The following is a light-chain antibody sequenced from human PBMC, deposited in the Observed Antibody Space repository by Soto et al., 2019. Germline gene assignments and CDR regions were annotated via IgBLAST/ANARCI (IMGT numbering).Light chain of an antibody. CDR2: AAS. CDR1: QGISSY. CDR3: QQANTFPIT. J-gene: IGKJ5*01. V-gene: IGKV1-12*01. Sequence: DIQMTQYTSSVSASVGDRVTITCRASQGISSYLDWYQQKPGKAPKLLIYAASSLQSGVPSRFSGSGSGTDFTLTISSLQPEDFATYYCQQANTFPITFGQGTLLEIK.